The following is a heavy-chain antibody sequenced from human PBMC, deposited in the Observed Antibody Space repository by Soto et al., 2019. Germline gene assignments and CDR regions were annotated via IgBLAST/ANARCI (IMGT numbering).Heavy chain of an antibody. J-gene: IGHJ4*02. CDR2: INHSGST. CDR3: ARDFKAPNDAWAFDS. CDR1: GGSFSDDY. D-gene: IGHD1-1*01. V-gene: IGHV4-34*01. Sequence: PSETLSLTCAVYGGSFSDDYWSWIRQPPGKGLEWIGEINHSGSTNYNPSLKSRVLISVDTSRNEFSPMLISVTAADTAVYYCARDFKAPNDAWAFDSWGQGSLVTVSS.